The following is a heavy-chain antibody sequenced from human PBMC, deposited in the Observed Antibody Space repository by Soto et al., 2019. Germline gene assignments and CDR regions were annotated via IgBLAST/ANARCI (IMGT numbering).Heavy chain of an antibody. CDR1: GYTFTSYG. CDR2: ISAYNGNT. V-gene: IGHV1-18*01. Sequence: ASVKVSCKASGYTFTSYGISWVRQAPGQGLEWMGWISAYNGNTNYAQKLQGRVTMTTDTSTSTAYMELRSLRSDDTAVYYCARGGMYYDILTGYSNGDYWGQGTLVTVS. D-gene: IGHD3-9*01. J-gene: IGHJ4*02. CDR3: ARGGMYYDILTGYSNGDY.